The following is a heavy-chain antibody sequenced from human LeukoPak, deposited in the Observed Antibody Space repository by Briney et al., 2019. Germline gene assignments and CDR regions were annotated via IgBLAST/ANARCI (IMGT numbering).Heavy chain of an antibody. J-gene: IGHJ4*02. V-gene: IGHV1-2*02. CDR2: INPNSGGT. CDR3: ARWDIVVVPAAGFDY. D-gene: IGHD2-2*01. Sequence: GASVKVSCKASGYTFTGYYIHWVRQAPGQGLEWMGWINPNSGGTNYAQKFQGRVTMTRDTSISTAYMELSRLRSDDTAVYYCARWDIVVVPAAGFDYWGQGTLVTVSS. CDR1: GYTFTGYY.